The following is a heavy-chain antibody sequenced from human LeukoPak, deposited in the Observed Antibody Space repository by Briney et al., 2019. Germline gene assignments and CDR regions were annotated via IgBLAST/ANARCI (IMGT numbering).Heavy chain of an antibody. Sequence: SETLSLTCTVSGGSISSGYNYRSWIRQPAGKGLEWIGRIYTSGTTNYNPSLKSRVTISQDTSNNQFSLKLRSVTAADTAVYYCAKSGCSSSSCPGFLWGQGTLVTVSS. D-gene: IGHD2-2*01. J-gene: IGHJ4*02. V-gene: IGHV4-61*02. CDR2: IYTSGTT. CDR1: GGSISSGYNY. CDR3: AKSGCSSSSCPGFL.